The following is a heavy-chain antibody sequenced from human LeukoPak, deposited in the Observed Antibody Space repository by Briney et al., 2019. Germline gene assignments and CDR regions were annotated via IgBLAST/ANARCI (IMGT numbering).Heavy chain of an antibody. Sequence: GGSLRLSCAASGFPFSNYWMHWVRQAPGKGLVWVSNINSDGSITRYAGSVKGRFSISRDNAKNTLYLQMNGLRAEDTAVYYCALFSQPFAWGQGSLVTVSS. V-gene: IGHV3-74*01. CDR3: ALFSQPFA. D-gene: IGHD2/OR15-2a*01. CDR2: INSDGSIT. CDR1: GFPFSNYW. J-gene: IGHJ5*02.